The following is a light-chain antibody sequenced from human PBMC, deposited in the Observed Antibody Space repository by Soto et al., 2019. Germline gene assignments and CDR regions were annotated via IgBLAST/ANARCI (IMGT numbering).Light chain of an antibody. CDR3: SSYTSSSTYV. Sequence: QSVLTQPASVSGSPGQAITISCTGTSSDVGGYNYDSWYQQHPGKAPKLMVYAVSNRPSGVSNRFSGSKSGNTASLTISGLQAEDEADYYCSSYTSSSTYVFGTGTKVTVL. CDR1: SSDVGGYNY. V-gene: IGLV2-14*01. CDR2: AVS. J-gene: IGLJ1*01.